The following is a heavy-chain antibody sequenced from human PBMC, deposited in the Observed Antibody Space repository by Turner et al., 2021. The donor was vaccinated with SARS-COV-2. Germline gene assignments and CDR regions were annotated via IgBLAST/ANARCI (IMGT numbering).Heavy chain of an antibody. CDR3: TKASVGVDIDYVLDV. V-gene: IGHV3-30*18. J-gene: IGHJ6*02. Sequence: QVQLVESGGGVVQPGRSLRLSCAASGFTFSSYAMHWVRQARGKGLWWLAIRSCDGSNKYDADAVNRRFTISRDNSKNTLYLQVSSLGAEDTAEYCWTKASVGVDIDYVLDVWGQGTTVTVSS. D-gene: IGHD2-8*01. CDR1: GFTFSSYA. CDR2: RSCDGSNK.